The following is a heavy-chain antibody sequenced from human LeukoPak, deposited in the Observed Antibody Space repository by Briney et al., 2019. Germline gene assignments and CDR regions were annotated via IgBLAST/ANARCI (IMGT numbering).Heavy chain of an antibody. CDR2: ISAYNGNT. V-gene: IGHV1-18*01. CDR3: ARCEPNVVGGGALDI. D-gene: IGHD2-21*01. CDR1: GYTFTSYG. J-gene: IGHJ3*02. Sequence: ASVKVSCKASGYTFTSYGISWVRQAPGQGLEWMGWISAYNGNTNFAQKFQGRVTMTTDTSTTTAYMELGSLRSDDTAVYYCARCEPNVVGGGALDIWGQGTMVTVSS.